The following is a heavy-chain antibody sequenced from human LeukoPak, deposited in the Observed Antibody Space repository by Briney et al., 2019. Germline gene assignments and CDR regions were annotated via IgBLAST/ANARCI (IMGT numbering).Heavy chain of an antibody. Sequence: SETLTLSCTVSGFSVSSYYRSWIRQPPGKGLEWIVYIYYSGSTNYNPSLKSRVTISVDTSKNQSSLQLSSKPTVDTAVYYCARGTSNFDYWGEGTLVTVSS. V-gene: IGHV4-59*02. D-gene: IGHD2-2*01. CDR2: IYYSGST. J-gene: IGHJ4*02. CDR1: GFSVSSYY. CDR3: ARGTSNFDY.